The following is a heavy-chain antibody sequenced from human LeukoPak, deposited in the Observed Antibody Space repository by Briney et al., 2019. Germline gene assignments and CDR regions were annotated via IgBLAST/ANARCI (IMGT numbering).Heavy chain of an antibody. CDR3: ARNIVVVPAAPYFDY. V-gene: IGHV3-11*04. D-gene: IGHD2-2*01. Sequence: GGSLRLSCAASRFTFSDYYMSWIRQAPGKGLEWVSYISSSGSTIYYADSVKGRFTISRDNAKNSLYLQMNSLRAEDTAVYYCARNIVVVPAAPYFDYWGQGTLVTVSP. CDR1: RFTFSDYY. CDR2: ISSSGSTI. J-gene: IGHJ4*02.